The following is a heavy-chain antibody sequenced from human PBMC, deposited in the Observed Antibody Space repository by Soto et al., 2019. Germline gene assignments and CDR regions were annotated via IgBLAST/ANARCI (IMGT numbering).Heavy chain of an antibody. CDR3: AKVGWGGATKAPHFDY. V-gene: IGHV3-23*01. D-gene: IGHD1-26*01. Sequence: GGSLRLSCAASGFTFSSYAMSWVRQAPGKGLEWVSAISGSGGSTYYADSVKGRFTISRDNSKNTLYLQMNSLRAEDTAVYYCAKVGWGGATKAPHFDYWGQGTLVTVSS. CDR2: ISGSGGST. J-gene: IGHJ4*02. CDR1: GFTFSSYA.